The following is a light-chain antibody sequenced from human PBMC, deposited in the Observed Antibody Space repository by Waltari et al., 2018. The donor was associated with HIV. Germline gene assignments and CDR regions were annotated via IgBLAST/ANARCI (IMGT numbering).Light chain of an antibody. CDR3: QQFYAAPLT. V-gene: IGKV4-1*01. CDR2: WSS. CDR1: STVLYPSNNQNY. Sequence: DILLTQYPHSLAVSLGERVTITCKSRSTVLYPSNNQNYLVWYQHKSRQSPKLIMKWSSARESGVPDRFRGSGSGTDFSLTISSLETEDAAVYYCQQFYAAPLTFGQGTRV. J-gene: IGKJ3*01.